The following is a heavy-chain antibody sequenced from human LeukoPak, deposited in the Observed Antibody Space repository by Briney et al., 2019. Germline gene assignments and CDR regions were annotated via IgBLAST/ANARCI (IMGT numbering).Heavy chain of an antibody. Sequence: ASVKVSCKVSGYTLTELSMHWVRQAPGKGLEWMGGFDPEDGETIYAQKLQGRVTMTTDTSTSTAYMELRSLRSDDTAVYYCARAVVTAPRRGMDVWGQGTTVTVSS. D-gene: IGHD2-21*02. CDR1: GYTLTELS. CDR3: ARAVVTAPRRGMDV. J-gene: IGHJ6*02. CDR2: FDPEDGET. V-gene: IGHV1-24*01.